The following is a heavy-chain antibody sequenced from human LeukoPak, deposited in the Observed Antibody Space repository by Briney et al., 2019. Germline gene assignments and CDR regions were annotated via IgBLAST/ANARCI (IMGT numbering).Heavy chain of an antibody. V-gene: IGHV1-69*13. D-gene: IGHD6-19*01. CDR1: GGTFSSYA. CDR3: ARDGPIAVAGDGGWFDP. CDR2: IIPIFGTA. Sequence: ASVKVSCKASGGTFSSYAISWVRQAPGQGLEWMGGIIPIFGTANYAQKFQGRVTITADESTSTAYMELSSPRSEDTAVYYCARDGPIAVAGDGGWFDPWGQGTLVTVSS. J-gene: IGHJ5*02.